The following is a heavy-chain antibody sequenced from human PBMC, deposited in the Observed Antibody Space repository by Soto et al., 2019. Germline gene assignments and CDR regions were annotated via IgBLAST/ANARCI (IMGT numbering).Heavy chain of an antibody. V-gene: IGHV1-69*01. CDR1: GGGTLSNDA. D-gene: IGHD2-21*02. Sequence: QVHLVQSGAYGRKSGSSVRVSCTASGGGTLSNDAISWVRQAPGQGLEWLWRISPFFGTTDYSQSFQGRLTMPVDAPTGIVYMDLRRLISEDTAVYYCASEVVTGTMCGAVHSRGQGTLVS. J-gene: IGHJ4*02. CDR3: ASEVVTGTMCGAVHS. CDR2: ISPFFGTT.